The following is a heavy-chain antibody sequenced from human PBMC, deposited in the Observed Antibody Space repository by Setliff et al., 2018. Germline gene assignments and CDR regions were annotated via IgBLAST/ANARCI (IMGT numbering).Heavy chain of an antibody. Sequence: ETLSLTCTVSGGSISSDYWSWIRQPPGKGLEWVSRINSDGSSTTYADSVKGRFTISRDNAKNTLYLQMNSLRAEDTAVYHCARVCSGYSPDYYFYMDVWGKGTTVTVSS. CDR1: GGSISSDY. J-gene: IGHJ6*03. D-gene: IGHD5-18*01. CDR2: INSDGSST. V-gene: IGHV3-74*01. CDR3: ARVCSGYSPDYYFYMDV.